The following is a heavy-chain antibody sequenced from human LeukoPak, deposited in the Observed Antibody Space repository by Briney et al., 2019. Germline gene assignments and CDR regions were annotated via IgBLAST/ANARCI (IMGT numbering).Heavy chain of an antibody. CDR3: AREVEYYDSSGYRPHAFDI. D-gene: IGHD3-22*01. V-gene: IGHV4-39*02. CDR1: DGSIINNNHY. CDR2: ISYSGGT. J-gene: IGHJ3*02. Sequence: PSETLSLTCTVSDGSIINNNHYWGWTRHPPGKGLEWIGSISYSGGTAYNPSLRSRVTISVDTAKNQFSLKVNSVTAADTAVYYCAREVEYYDSSGYRPHAFDIWGQGTLVTVSS.